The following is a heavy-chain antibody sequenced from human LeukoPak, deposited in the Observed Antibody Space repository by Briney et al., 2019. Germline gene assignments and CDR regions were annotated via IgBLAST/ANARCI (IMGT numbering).Heavy chain of an antibody. CDR1: GGSISSYY. Sequence: PSETLSLTCTVSGGSISSYYWSWIRQPPGKGLEWIGYIYSSGSTNYNPSLKSRVTISVDTSKNQFSLKLSSVTAADTAVYYCARARIYSNYVWFDPWGQGTLVTVSS. J-gene: IGHJ5*02. CDR2: IYSSGST. CDR3: ARARIYSNYVWFDP. V-gene: IGHV4-59*01. D-gene: IGHD4-11*01.